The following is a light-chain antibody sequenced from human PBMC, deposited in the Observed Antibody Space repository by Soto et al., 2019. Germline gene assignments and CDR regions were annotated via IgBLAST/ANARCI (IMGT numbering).Light chain of an antibody. Sequence: DIQMTQSPSSLSASVGDRVTITCWASQSISNYLNWYQHKPGKAPKVLISAASSLKSGVPSRFSGYGSGTDFALTISSLQPEDVATYYCQQSYQTPRTFGQGTKVEMK. V-gene: IGKV1-39*01. CDR1: QSISNY. J-gene: IGKJ1*01. CDR3: QQSYQTPRT. CDR2: AAS.